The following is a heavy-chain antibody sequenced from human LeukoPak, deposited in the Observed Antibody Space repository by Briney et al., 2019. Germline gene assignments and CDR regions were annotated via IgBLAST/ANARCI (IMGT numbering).Heavy chain of an antibody. CDR2: ISAYDGNT. CDR3: ARVYAAVAGSDTLFDP. J-gene: IGHJ5*02. D-gene: IGHD6-19*01. Sequence: ASVQVSCKASGYTFTGYYMHWVRQAPGQGLEWMGWISAYDGNTNYAQKLQGRVTMTTDTSTSTAYMELSRLRSDDTAVYYCARVYAAVAGSDTLFDPWGQGTLVTVSS. V-gene: IGHV1-18*04. CDR1: GYTFTGYY.